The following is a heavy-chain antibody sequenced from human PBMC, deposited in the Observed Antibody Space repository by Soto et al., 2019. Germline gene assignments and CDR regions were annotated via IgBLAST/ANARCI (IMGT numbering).Heavy chain of an antibody. CDR1: GGSISGGGFS. D-gene: IGHD4-17*01. CDR3: ARGGYGDYVFDY. CDR2: ILHTGGT. J-gene: IGHJ4*02. V-gene: IGHV4-30-2*01. Sequence: SETLSLTCAVSGGSISGGGFSWSWIRQPPGKGLEWIGYILHTGGTQYNPSLKSRVSMSVDKSKNQFSLHLTSVTAADTAVYYCARGGYGDYVFDYWGQGTLVTVSS.